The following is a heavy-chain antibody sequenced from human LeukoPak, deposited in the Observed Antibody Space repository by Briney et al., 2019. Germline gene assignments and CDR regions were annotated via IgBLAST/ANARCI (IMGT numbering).Heavy chain of an antibody. V-gene: IGHV3-23*01. CDR2: VSGTGLGT. CDR3: ASGRWLQSSGVGF. D-gene: IGHD5-24*01. CDR1: GYTFISYV. J-gene: IGHJ4*02. Sequence: GASVKVSCKASGYTFISYVMSWVRQAPGKGLEWVSSVSGTGLGTYYANSVKGRFTISRDNSNNMVYLQMTSLGAEDTALYYCASGRWLQSSGVGFWGQGTLVAVSS.